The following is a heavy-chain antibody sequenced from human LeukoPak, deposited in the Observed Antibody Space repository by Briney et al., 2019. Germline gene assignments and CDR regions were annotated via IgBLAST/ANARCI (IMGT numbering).Heavy chain of an antibody. J-gene: IGHJ3*02. D-gene: IGHD3-22*01. CDR1: GYTFTAYW. V-gene: IGHV5-51*01. Sequence: GGSLKISCNTFGYTFTAYWIAWVRQMPGKGLEWMGIIYPGDSDTRYSPSFQGQVTISADKSISTAYLQWSSLKASDTAMYYCATHYYHDSSAYFGAFDIWGQGTMVTVSS. CDR2: IYPGDSDT. CDR3: ATHYYHDSSAYFGAFDI.